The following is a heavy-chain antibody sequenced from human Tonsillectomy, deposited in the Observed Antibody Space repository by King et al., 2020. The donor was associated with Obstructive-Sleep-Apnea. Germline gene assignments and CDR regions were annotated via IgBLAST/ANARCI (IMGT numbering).Heavy chain of an antibody. CDR3: ARAPYGAGIIDWFDP. CDR2: IYYSGST. V-gene: IGHV4-59*01. CDR1: GGSISSYY. J-gene: IGHJ5*02. Sequence: QLQESGPGLVKPSETLSLTCTVSGGSISSYYWSWLRQPPGKGLEWIGYIYYSGSTNYNPSLKSRVTISVDTSKNQFSLKLSSVTAADTAVYYCARAPYGAGIIDWFDPWGQGTLVTVSS. D-gene: IGHD3-10*01.